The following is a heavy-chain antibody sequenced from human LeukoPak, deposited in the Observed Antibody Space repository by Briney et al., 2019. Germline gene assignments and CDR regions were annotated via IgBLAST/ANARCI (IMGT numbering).Heavy chain of an antibody. Sequence: ASVKVSCKASGYTFTGYYMHWVRQAPGQGLEWMGWINPNSGGTNYAQKFQGRVTMTRDTSISTAYMELSRLRSDDTAVYYCARSMSWADAFDIWGQGTMVTVSS. D-gene: IGHD2/OR15-2a*01. CDR3: ARSMSWADAFDI. CDR2: INPNSGGT. J-gene: IGHJ3*02. V-gene: IGHV1-2*02. CDR1: GYTFTGYY.